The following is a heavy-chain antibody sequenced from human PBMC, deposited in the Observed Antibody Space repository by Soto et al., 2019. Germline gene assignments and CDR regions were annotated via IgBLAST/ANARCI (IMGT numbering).Heavy chain of an antibody. D-gene: IGHD3-9*01. Sequence: QVQLQESGPGLVKPSDTLSLSCTVSGGSIISYYWNWIRPPAGEGLEWIGRIYSSGATNYNPSRKSRVTMSTDTSTNHFSLRLTSVTPADTAVYYCAREHKVVNDWEFWGQGILVTISS. V-gene: IGHV4-4*07. CDR3: AREHKVVNDWEF. CDR1: GGSIISYY. J-gene: IGHJ4*02. CDR2: IYSSGAT.